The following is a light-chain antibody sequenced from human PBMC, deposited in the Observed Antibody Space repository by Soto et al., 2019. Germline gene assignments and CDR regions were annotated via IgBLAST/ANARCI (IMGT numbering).Light chain of an antibody. CDR2: DVS. Sequence: QSALTQPASVSGSPGQSITISCTGTSSDVGGYNYVSWYQQHPGKAPKLMIYDVSNRPSGVSNRCSGSKSGNTACLTISGLEAEYEADYYCSSYTSSSTVVFGGGTKLTVL. CDR3: SSYTSSSTVV. V-gene: IGLV2-14*01. CDR1: SSDVGGYNY. J-gene: IGLJ2*01.